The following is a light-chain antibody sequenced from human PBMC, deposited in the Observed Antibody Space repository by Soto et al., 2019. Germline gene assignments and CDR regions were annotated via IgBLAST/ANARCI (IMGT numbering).Light chain of an antibody. CDR1: QGTTSY. V-gene: IGKV1-9*01. CDR3: QQLNGYPIT. Sequence: IQLTQSPSSLSASVGDRVTITCRASQGTTSYLAWYQQKPGKAPKLLIYASSTLQSGVPSRFSGSGSGTDFTLTISSLQPEDFATYYCQQLNGYPITCGQGTRLEI. CDR2: ASS. J-gene: IGKJ5*01.